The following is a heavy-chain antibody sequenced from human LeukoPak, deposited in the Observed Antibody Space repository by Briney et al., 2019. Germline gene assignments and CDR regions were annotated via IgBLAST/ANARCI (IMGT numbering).Heavy chain of an antibody. CDR3: ARVYGASLPVLGY. V-gene: IGHV3-74*01. D-gene: IGHD3-10*01. Sequence: GGSLRLSCAASAVPFSNYWIYWVRQAPGKGLVWVSHTNSDGSSTSYADSVKGRFTISRDNAKNTVYLQMNSLRAEDTAVYYCARVYGASLPVLGYWGQGTLVTVSS. J-gene: IGHJ4*02. CDR1: AVPFSNYW. CDR2: TNSDGSST.